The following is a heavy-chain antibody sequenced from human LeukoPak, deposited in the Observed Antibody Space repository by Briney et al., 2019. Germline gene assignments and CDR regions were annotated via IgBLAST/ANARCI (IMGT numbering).Heavy chain of an antibody. CDR2: ISYDGSNE. D-gene: IGHD2-15*01. CDR1: GFSFRSYA. CDR3: ARICSGGNCYFPSI. Sequence: GGSLRLSCTASGFSFRSYAMYWVRQAPGKGPEWVAIISYDGSNEHYADSVKGRFTISRDTSKNTLYLQMNSLRAEDTAVYYCARICSGGNCYFPSIWGQGTMVTVSS. V-gene: IGHV3-30-3*01. J-gene: IGHJ3*02.